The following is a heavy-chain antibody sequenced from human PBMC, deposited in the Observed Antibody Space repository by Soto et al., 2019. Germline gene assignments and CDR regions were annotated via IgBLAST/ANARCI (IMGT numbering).Heavy chain of an antibody. CDR2: ISAYNGNT. J-gene: IGHJ4*02. Sequence: ASVKVSCKASGYTFTSYAMHWVRQAPGQRLEWMGWISAYNGNTNYAQKLQGRVTMTTDTSTSTAYMELRSLRSDDTAVYYCARYYYDSSGYTGDYWGQGTLVTVSS. CDR1: GYTFTSYA. V-gene: IGHV1-18*01. D-gene: IGHD3-22*01. CDR3: ARYYYDSSGYTGDY.